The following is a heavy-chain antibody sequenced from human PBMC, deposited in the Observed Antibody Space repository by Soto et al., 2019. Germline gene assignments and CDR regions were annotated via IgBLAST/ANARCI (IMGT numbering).Heavy chain of an antibody. D-gene: IGHD3-10*01. J-gene: IGHJ6*03. V-gene: IGHV3-74*01. CDR3: ARGAYYGSEYMDV. CDR2: INSDGSST. Sequence: GGSLRLSCAASGFTFSSYWMHWVRQAPGKGLVWVSRINSDGSSTSYADSVKGRFTISRDNAKNTLYLQMNSLRAEDTAVYYCARGAYYGSEYMDVWGKGTTVTVSS. CDR1: GFTFSSYW.